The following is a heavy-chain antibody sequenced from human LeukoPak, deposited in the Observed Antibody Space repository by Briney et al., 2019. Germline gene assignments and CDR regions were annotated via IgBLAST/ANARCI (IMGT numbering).Heavy chain of an antibody. CDR2: INHSGST. J-gene: IGHJ5*02. D-gene: IGHD6-6*01. V-gene: IGHV4-34*01. CDR3: ARGRYSSSWRWFDP. CDR1: GGSFSGYY. Sequence: PSETLSLTCAVYGGSFSGYYWSWIRQPPGKGLEWIGEINHSGSTNYNPSLKSRVTISVDTSKNQFSLKLSSVTAADTAVYYCARGRYSSSWRWFDPWGQGPLVTVSS.